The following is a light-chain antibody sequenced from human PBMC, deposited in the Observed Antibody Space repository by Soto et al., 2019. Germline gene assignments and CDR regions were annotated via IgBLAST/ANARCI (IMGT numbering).Light chain of an antibody. CDR1: QGISSN. J-gene: IGKJ1*01. CDR2: AAS. CDR3: QQLNSYPRT. V-gene: IGKV1-9*01. Sequence: DIQLTQSPSFLSASVGDRVTITCRASQGISSNLAWYQQRPGKGPKLLIYAASALQSGVPSRFSGSGSGTEFTLTISSLQPEDFATYYCQQLNSYPRTFGQGTKVEIK.